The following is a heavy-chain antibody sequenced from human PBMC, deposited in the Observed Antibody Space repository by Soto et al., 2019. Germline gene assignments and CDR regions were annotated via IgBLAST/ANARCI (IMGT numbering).Heavy chain of an antibody. V-gene: IGHV4-39*01. CDR3: ARLIRLRFLEWLSPDYFDY. CDR2: IYYSGST. D-gene: IGHD3-3*01. J-gene: IGHJ4*02. CDR1: GVSISSSSYY. Sequence: SETLSLTCTVSGVSISSSSYYWGWIRQPPGKGLEWIGSIYYSGSTYYNPSLKSRVTISVDTSKNQFSLKLSSVTAADTAVYYCARLIRLRFLEWLSPDYFDYWGQGTLVTVSS.